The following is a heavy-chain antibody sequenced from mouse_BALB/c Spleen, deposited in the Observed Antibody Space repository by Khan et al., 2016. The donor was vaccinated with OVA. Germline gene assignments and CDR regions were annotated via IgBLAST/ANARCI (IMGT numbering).Heavy chain of an antibody. D-gene: IGHD1-2*01. J-gene: IGHJ4*01. CDR3: SRFITTTTGDYYGMDY. CDR1: GFIFSSYG. V-gene: IGHV5-6*01. CDR2: MSSGGSFT. Sequence: EVELVESGGDLVKPGGSLKLSCAASGFIFSSYGMSWVRQTPDKRLEWVATMSSGGSFTSYLGSVKGRFTISRDNANNTLYLQVNSLKSEDTAMYYCSRFITTTTGDYYGMDYWGQGTSSPSPQ.